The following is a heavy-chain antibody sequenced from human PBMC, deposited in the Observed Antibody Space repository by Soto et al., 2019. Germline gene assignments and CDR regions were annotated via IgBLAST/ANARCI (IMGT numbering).Heavy chain of an antibody. D-gene: IGHD2-15*01. J-gene: IGHJ4*02. Sequence: GGSLRLSCAASGFTFRTYAMSWVRQAPGKGLEWFSGISDSASSTYYADSVKGRFTISRDNSKNALYLQMNSLRAEDTAVYFCAKGTKNGVVAVISDIYFDSWGQGAPVTVSS. CDR3: AKGTKNGVVAVISDIYFDS. V-gene: IGHV3-23*01. CDR2: ISDSASST. CDR1: GFTFRTYA.